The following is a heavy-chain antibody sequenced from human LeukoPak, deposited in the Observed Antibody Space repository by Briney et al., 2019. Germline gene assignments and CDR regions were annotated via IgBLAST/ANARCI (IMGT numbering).Heavy chain of an antibody. J-gene: IGHJ6*03. CDR1: GGSFSGYY. V-gene: IGHV4-34*01. D-gene: IGHD3-10*01. CDR3: ARPFGSGSYYRQDYYYYMDV. Sequence: SETLSLTCAVYGGSFSGYYWSWIRQPPGKGLEWIGEINHSGSTNYNPSLKSRVTISVDTSKNQFSLKLSSVTAADTAVYYCARPFGSGSYYRQDYYYYMDVWGKGTTVTISS. CDR2: INHSGST.